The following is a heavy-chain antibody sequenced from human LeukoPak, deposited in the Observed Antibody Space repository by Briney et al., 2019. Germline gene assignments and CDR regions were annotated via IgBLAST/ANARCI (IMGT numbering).Heavy chain of an antibody. CDR1: GFTFSRYS. J-gene: IGHJ3*02. CDR3: AREDTAETFDI. V-gene: IGHV3-21*01. Sequence: GGSLRLSCAASGFTFSRYSMNWVRQAPGKGLEWISSISTSSSYIYYADSMKGRFTISRDNAKNSLYLQMNSLRGEDTAMYYCAREDTAETFDIWGQGTMVTVSS. CDR2: ISTSSSYI. D-gene: IGHD5-18*01.